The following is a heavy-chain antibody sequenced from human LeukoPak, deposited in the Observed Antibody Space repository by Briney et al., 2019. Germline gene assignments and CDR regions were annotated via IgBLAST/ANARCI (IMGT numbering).Heavy chain of an antibody. J-gene: IGHJ4*02. CDR3: ARDFGSVVVVASDPFDY. D-gene: IGHD2-15*01. Sequence: GASVKVSCKASGYTFTSYGINWVRQAPGQGLEWMGWISAYNGNTNYAQKLQGRVTMTTDTSTSTAYMELRSLRSDDTAVYYCARDFGSVVVVASDPFDYWGQGTLVTVSS. CDR1: GYTFTSYG. V-gene: IGHV1-18*01. CDR2: ISAYNGNT.